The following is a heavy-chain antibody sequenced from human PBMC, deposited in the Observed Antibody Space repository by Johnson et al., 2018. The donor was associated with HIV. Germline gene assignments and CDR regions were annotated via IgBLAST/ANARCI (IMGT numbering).Heavy chain of an antibody. CDR1: GFSVSNTY. CDR3: ARASVSSPRYSSSSDDAFDI. D-gene: IGHD6-6*01. Sequence: QVQLVESGGGVVQPGGSLRLSCGASGFSVSNTYMNWVRQAPGKGLEWVAVISYDGSNKYYADSVKGRFTISRDNSKNTLYLQMNSLRAEDTAVYYCARASVSSPRYSSSSDDAFDIWGQGTMVTVYS. V-gene: IGHV3-30-3*01. CDR2: ISYDGSNK. J-gene: IGHJ3*02.